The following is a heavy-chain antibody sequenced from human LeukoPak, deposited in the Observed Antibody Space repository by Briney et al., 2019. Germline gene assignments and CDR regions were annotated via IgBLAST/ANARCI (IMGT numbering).Heavy chain of an antibody. CDR1: GESFSGYY. J-gene: IGHJ4*02. Sequence: SQTLSRTCGVSGESFSGYYWSWLRQPPGKGLEWIGEINQSGDTNYNPSFESRVTMSVDASKKQFSLKVKSVTAADGAVYYCARSLSPYYDVTSAYWVWGYWGQGTLVIISS. V-gene: IGHV4-34*01. CDR3: ARSLSPYYDVTSAYWVWGY. CDR2: INQSGDT. D-gene: IGHD3-3*01.